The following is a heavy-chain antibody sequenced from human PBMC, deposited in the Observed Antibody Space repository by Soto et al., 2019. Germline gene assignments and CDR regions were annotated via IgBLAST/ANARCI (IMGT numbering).Heavy chain of an antibody. CDR3: ARDGYSYGYGYFDY. J-gene: IGHJ4*02. CDR2: INPNSGGT. Sequence: GASVKVSCKASGYTFTGYYMHWVRRAPGQGLEWMGWINPNSGGTNYAQKFQGRVTMTRDTSISTAYMELSRLRSDDTAVYYCARDGYSYGYGYFDYWGQGTLVTVSS. CDR1: GYTFTGYY. D-gene: IGHD5-18*01. V-gene: IGHV1-2*02.